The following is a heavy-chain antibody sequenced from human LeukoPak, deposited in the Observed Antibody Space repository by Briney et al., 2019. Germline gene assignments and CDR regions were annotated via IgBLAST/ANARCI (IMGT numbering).Heavy chain of an antibody. CDR1: GFTFSSYV. Sequence: PGGSLRLSCAASGFTFSSYVMSWVRQAPGKGLEWVSAISGSGGTTYSADSVKGRFTISRDNSKNTVYLQMNSLRAEDTAVYYCAKEYGNIWPNPGGYAFDIWGQGTMVTVSS. D-gene: IGHD5-24*01. J-gene: IGHJ3*02. CDR3: AKEYGNIWPNPGGYAFDI. CDR2: ISGSGGTT. V-gene: IGHV3-23*01.